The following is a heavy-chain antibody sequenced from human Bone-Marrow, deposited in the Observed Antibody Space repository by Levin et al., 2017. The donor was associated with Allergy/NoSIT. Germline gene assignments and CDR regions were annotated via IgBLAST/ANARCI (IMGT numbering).Heavy chain of an antibody. J-gene: IGHJ6*02. Sequence: SVKVSCKTSGDTSTSHAISWVRQAPGQGLEWMGAIIPFFGTPDYAQKFQGRVTITADEATNTAFMELSSLGNEDTAKYFCPRSQLLATVAPDHGLDVWGQGTTVTVSS. CDR1: GDTSTSHA. V-gene: IGHV1-69*13. CDR3: PRSQLLATVAPDHGLDV. D-gene: IGHD1-1*01. CDR2: IIPFFGTP.